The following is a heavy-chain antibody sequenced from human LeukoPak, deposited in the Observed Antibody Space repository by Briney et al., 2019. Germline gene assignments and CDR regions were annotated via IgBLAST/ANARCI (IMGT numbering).Heavy chain of an antibody. CDR1: GFTVNTKY. J-gene: IGHJ4*02. D-gene: IGHD3-3*01. V-gene: IGHV3-53*01. CDR3: ARLQAYDLEF. Sequence: GGSLRLSCEASGFTVNTKYMSWVRQAPGKGLEWVSLIYSSGDTHYRDSVKGRFTISRDNFNNTLYLQMNSLRVEDTAVYYCARLQAYDLEFWGLGTLVTVSS. CDR2: IYSSGDT.